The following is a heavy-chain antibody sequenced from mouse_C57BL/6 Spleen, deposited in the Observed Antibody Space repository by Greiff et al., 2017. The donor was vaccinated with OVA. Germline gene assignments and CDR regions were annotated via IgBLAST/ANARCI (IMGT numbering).Heavy chain of an antibody. CDR3: ARRGYDYDDGWYFDV. D-gene: IGHD2-4*01. CDR1: GYAFSSSW. CDR2: IYPGDGDT. Sequence: QVKLQQSGPELVKPGASVKISCKASGYAFSSSWMNWVKQRPGKGLEWIGRIYPGDGDTNYNGKFKGKATLTADKSSSTAYMQLSSLTSEDSAVYFCARRGYDYDDGWYFDVWGTGTTVTVSS. J-gene: IGHJ1*03. V-gene: IGHV1-82*01.